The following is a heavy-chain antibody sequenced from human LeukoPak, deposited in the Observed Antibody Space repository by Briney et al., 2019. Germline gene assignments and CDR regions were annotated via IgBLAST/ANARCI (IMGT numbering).Heavy chain of an antibody. CDR1: GFSFSSYW. J-gene: IGHJ4*02. D-gene: IGHD4-23*01. Sequence: GGSLRPSCAASGFSFSSYWMSWVRQAPGKGLEWVANIKQDGSDKYYLTSVRGRFTISRDNAKNSLFLQMNSLRVEDTAVYYCARGGGHLDCWGQGTLVTVSS. CDR2: IKQDGSDK. CDR3: ARGGGHLDC. V-gene: IGHV3-7*03.